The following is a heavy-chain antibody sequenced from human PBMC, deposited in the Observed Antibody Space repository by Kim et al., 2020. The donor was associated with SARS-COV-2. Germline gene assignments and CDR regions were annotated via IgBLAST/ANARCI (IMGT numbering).Heavy chain of an antibody. CDR3: ARGLKYQLLLYYYFGMDV. J-gene: IGHJ6*01. D-gene: IGHD2-2*01. V-gene: IGHV4-34*01. CDR2: INYSGNT. CDR1: GGSFSGYY. Sequence: SETLSLTCAVYGGSFSGYYWSWIRQPPGKGLEWIGEINYSGNTNYNPSLKSRITISVDTSKNQFSLKLSSVTAADTAVYYCARGLKYQLLLYYYFGMDV.